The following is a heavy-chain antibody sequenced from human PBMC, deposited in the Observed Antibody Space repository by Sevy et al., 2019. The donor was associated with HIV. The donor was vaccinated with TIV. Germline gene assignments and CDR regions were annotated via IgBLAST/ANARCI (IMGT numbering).Heavy chain of an antibody. D-gene: IGHD5-12*01. Sequence: GGSLRLSCAASGFTFSSYGMHWVRQAPGKGLEWVAVIWYDGSNKYYADSVKGRFTISRDNSKNTLYLQMNSLRAEDTAVYYCARHYRGATRRSYYYYGMDVWGQGTTVTVSS. J-gene: IGHJ6*02. CDR1: GFTFSSYG. V-gene: IGHV3-33*01. CDR2: IWYDGSNK. CDR3: ARHYRGATRRSYYYYGMDV.